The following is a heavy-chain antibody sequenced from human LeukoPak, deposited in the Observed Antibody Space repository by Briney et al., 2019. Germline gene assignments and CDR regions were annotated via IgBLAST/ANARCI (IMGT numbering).Heavy chain of an antibody. CDR1: GGSISSYY. Sequence: SETLSLTCTVSGGSISSYYWRWIRQPPGKGLEWIGYIYYSGSTNYNPSLKSRVTISVDTSKNQFALKLSSVTAADTAVYYGAREWELSRFDPWGQGTLVTVSS. J-gene: IGHJ5*02. CDR2: IYYSGST. V-gene: IGHV4-59*01. D-gene: IGHD1-26*01. CDR3: AREWELSRFDP.